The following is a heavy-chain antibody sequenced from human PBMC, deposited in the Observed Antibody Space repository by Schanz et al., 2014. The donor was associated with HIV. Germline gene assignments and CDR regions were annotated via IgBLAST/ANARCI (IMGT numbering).Heavy chain of an antibody. Sequence: VQLLDSGGGLVQPGGSLRLSCVASGFTFNNYAMTWVRQAPGKALEWVAVISHDGTNKFYAGSVKDRFTISRDNAKNTLYVQIRSLRNEDTAVYYCVKGERIGYRIEVTGPTFDYWGQGTLVTVSS. CDR1: GFTFNNYA. CDR2: ISHDGTNK. J-gene: IGHJ4*02. V-gene: IGHV3-30-3*01. D-gene: IGHD3-22*01. CDR3: VKGERIGYRIEVTGPTFDY.